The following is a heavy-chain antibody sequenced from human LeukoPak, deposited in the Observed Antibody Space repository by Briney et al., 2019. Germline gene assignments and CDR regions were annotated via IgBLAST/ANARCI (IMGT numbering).Heavy chain of an antibody. D-gene: IGHD3-22*01. CDR3: AKGGTMIVVALGYFDY. V-gene: IGHV3-23*01. J-gene: IGHJ4*02. CDR1: GFTFSSYA. Sequence: GGSLRLSCAASGFTFSSYAMSWVRQAPGKGLEWVSAISGSGGSTYYAGSVEGRFTISRDNSKNTLYLQMNSLRAEDTAVYYCAKGGTMIVVALGYFDYWGQGTLVTVSS. CDR2: ISGSGGST.